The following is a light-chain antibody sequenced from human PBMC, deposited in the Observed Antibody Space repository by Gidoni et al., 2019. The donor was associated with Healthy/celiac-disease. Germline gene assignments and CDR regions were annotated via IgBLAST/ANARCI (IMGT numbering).Light chain of an antibody. Sequence: EIVLTQSPGTLSLSPGERATLSCRASQSVSSSYLAWYQQKPGQAPSLLINGASSRATAIPDRFSGSGSGTDFTITISRLEPEDFAVYYCQQYGSSPQVTFXQXTRLEIK. CDR3: QQYGSSPQVT. V-gene: IGKV3-20*01. CDR2: GAS. J-gene: IGKJ5*01. CDR1: QSVSSSY.